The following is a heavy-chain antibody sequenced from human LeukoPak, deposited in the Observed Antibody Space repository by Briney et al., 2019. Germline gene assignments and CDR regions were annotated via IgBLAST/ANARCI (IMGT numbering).Heavy chain of an antibody. CDR1: GFTFSDYN. CDR3: AELGITMIGGV. V-gene: IGHV3-11*04. CDR2: ISRSGSTK. Sequence: GGSLRLSCGASGFTFSDYNMRWIRQAPGKGLEWVSSISRSGSTKYYADSVKGRFTISRDNAKNSLYLQMNSLRAEDTAVYYCAELGITMIGGVWGKGTTVTISS. J-gene: IGHJ6*04. D-gene: IGHD3-10*02.